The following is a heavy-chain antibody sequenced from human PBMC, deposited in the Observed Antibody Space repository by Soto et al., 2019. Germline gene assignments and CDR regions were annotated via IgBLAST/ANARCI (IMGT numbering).Heavy chain of an antibody. CDR1: GFTFSSYA. V-gene: IGHV3-23*01. CDR3: ARDPAVREELELILDY. CDR2: ISGSGSST. J-gene: IGHJ4*02. D-gene: IGHD1-7*01. Sequence: GGSLRLSCAASGFTFSSYAMSWVRQAPGKGLEWVAAISGSGSSTYYADSVKGRFTISRDNSKNTLYLQMNSLRAEDTAVYYCARDPAVREELELILDYWGQGTLVTVSS.